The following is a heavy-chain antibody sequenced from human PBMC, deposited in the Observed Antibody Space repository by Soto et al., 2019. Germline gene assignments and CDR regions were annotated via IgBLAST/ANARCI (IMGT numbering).Heavy chain of an antibody. J-gene: IGHJ4*02. CDR3: AKVHDAPRGYFDK. V-gene: IGHV3-23*01. D-gene: IGHD3-10*01. CDR1: GFIFSSYA. CDR2: VSNSGDST. Sequence: EVQVLESGGALVQPGGSLRLSCAASGFIFSSYAMSWVRQAPGKGLEWVSGVSNSGDSTFYADSVKGRFTISRDNSKNTLYLQMNSLRAEDTAVYYCAKVHDAPRGYFDKRGQGTQVTVSS.